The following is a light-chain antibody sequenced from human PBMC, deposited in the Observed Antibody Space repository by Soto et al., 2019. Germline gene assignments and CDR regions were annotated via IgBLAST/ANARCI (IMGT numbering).Light chain of an antibody. J-gene: IGKJ5*01. V-gene: IGKV3-20*01. CDR2: GAS. CDR3: QQYGGSPIT. Sequence: IVFTQSACTLSLSPGERVTLSCRASQSVTTRLAWYQHKPGQAPTLLMSGASNRASGVPVRFSGSGSGTDFTLTITRLEPEDFALYYCQQYGGSPITFGLGTRLEIK. CDR1: QSVTTR.